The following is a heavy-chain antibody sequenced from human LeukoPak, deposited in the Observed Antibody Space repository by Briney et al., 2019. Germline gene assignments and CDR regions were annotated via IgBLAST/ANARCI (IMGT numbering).Heavy chain of an antibody. CDR3: ARGPVFSLERGSFDY. D-gene: IGHD3-10*01. CDR2: IYFSGST. V-gene: IGHV4-39*01. Sequence: SETLSFTCTVSGASISSSSYYWGWIRQPPGKGLEWIGSIYFSGSTYYNPSLKSRVTISVDTSKNQFSLKLSSVTAADTAVYYCARGPVFSLERGSFDYWGQGTLVTVSS. CDR1: GASISSSSYY. J-gene: IGHJ4*02.